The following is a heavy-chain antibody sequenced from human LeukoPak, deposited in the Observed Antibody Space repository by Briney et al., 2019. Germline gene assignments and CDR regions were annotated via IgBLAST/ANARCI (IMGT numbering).Heavy chain of an antibody. CDR1: GGSFSGYY. CDR3: ASPKRGYSYGYNY. CDR2: INHSGST. D-gene: IGHD5-18*01. Sequence: SETLSLTCAVYGGSFSGYYWSWIRQPPGKGLEWIGEINHSGSTNYYPSLKSRVTISVDTSKNQFTLKLSSVTAADTAVYYCASPKRGYSYGYNYWGQGTLVTVSS. J-gene: IGHJ4*02. V-gene: IGHV4-34*01.